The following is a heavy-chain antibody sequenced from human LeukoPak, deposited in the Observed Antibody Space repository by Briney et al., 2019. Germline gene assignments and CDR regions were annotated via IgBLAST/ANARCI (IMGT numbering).Heavy chain of an antibody. Sequence: GGSLRLSCAASGFTVSSNYMSWVRQAPGKGLEWVSVIYSGGSTYYADSVKGRFTISRDNSKNTLYLQMNSLRAEDTAVYYCARLVEGIVGAKTMGSLDYWGQGTLVTVSS. CDR3: ARLVEGIVGAKTMGSLDY. CDR1: GFTVSSNY. V-gene: IGHV3-53*01. CDR2: IYSGGST. D-gene: IGHD1-26*01. J-gene: IGHJ4*02.